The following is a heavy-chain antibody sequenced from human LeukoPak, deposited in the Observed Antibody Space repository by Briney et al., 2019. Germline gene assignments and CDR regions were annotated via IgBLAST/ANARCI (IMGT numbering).Heavy chain of an antibody. CDR2: ISWSGNSV. V-gene: IGHV3-9*01. CDR3: GRDSRSGSYSYYYMDV. D-gene: IGHD3-10*01. Sequence: GRSLRLSCVASGFSFDDYVMHWVRQAPGKGLEWVSFISWSGNSVAYADSVRGRFTISRDNAKNSPYLQMNSLRAEDTAFYYCGRDSRSGSYSYYYMDVWGIGTTVTVSS. J-gene: IGHJ6*03. CDR1: GFSFDDYV.